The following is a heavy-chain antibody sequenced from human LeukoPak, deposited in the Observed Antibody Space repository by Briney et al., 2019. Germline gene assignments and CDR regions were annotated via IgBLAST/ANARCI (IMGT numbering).Heavy chain of an antibody. V-gene: IGHV3-21*01. Sequence: GGSLRLSCAASGFTLSSYSMNWVRQAPGKGLEWVSSISSSSSYIYYADSVKGRFTISRDNAKNSLYLQMNSLRAEDTAVYYCARQAVLGVATTDYYYMDVWGKGTTVTVSS. CDR2: ISSSSSYI. J-gene: IGHJ6*03. CDR1: GFTLSSYS. D-gene: IGHD5-12*01. CDR3: ARQAVLGVATTDYYYMDV.